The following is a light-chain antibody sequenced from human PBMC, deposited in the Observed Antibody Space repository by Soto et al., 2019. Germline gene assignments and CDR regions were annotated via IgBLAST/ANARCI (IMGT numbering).Light chain of an antibody. CDR2: DVA. CDR3: TSYTTSSTDV. V-gene: IGLV2-14*01. Sequence: QSVLTQPASVSGAPGQSIAISCTGTSSDVGGYNYVSWYQQHPGKAPKLMLYDVAIPPSSVSDCFSGSKSGNTAPLTIAGLQAEDEADYYCTSYTTSSTDVFGTGTKLTVL. J-gene: IGLJ1*01. CDR1: SSDVGGYNY.